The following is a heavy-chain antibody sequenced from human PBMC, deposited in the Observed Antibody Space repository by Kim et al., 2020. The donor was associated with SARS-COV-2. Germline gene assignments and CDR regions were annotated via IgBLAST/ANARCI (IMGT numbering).Heavy chain of an antibody. D-gene: IGHD6-19*01. Sequence: YSPSFQGQVTISADKAISTAYLQWSSLKASDTAMYYCARTGTEQWLAFDYWGQGTLVTVSS. J-gene: IGHJ4*02. V-gene: IGHV5-51*01. CDR3: ARTGTEQWLAFDY.